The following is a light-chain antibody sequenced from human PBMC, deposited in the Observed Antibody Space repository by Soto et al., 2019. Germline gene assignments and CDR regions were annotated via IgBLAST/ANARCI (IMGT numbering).Light chain of an antibody. Sequence: QSALTQPASVSGSPGQSITISCSGTSSDVGGYNYVSWYQQYPGKAPKLMIYEVSNRPSGVSNRFSGSKSGNTASLTISGLQAEDEADYYCSSYTTSSTRVFGGGTKSPS. CDR3: SSYTTSSTRV. CDR2: EVS. CDR1: SSDVGGYNY. V-gene: IGLV2-14*01. J-gene: IGLJ2*01.